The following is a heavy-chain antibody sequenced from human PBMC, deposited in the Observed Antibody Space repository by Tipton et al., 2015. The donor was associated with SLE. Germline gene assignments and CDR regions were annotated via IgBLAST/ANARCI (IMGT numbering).Heavy chain of an antibody. CDR1: GYSFTSYW. V-gene: IGHV5-51*03. Sequence: QSGAEVKKPGESLKISCKGSGYSFTSYWIGWVRQMPGKGLEWMGIIYPGDSDTRYSPSFQGRVTISADKSISTAYLQWSSLKASDTAMYYCARRSTISHYYYGMDVWGQGTTVTVSS. CDR3: ARRSTISHYYYGMDV. CDR2: IYPGDSDT. J-gene: IGHJ6*02. D-gene: IGHD4/OR15-4a*01.